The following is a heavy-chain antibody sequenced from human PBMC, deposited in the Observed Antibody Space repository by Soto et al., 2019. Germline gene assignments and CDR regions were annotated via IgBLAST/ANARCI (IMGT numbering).Heavy chain of an antibody. CDR2: IKQDGSEK. Sequence: GGSLRLSCAASGFTFSSYWMSWVRQAPGKGLEWVANIKQDGSEKYYVDSVKGRFTISRDNAKNSLYLQMNSLRAEDTAVCYCARRGYDFLFGTNYYYYYYVDLWGKGTMVTVSS. D-gene: IGHD3-3*01. CDR3: ARRGYDFLFGTNYYYYYYVDL. CDR1: GFTFSSYW. V-gene: IGHV3-7*01. J-gene: IGHJ6*03.